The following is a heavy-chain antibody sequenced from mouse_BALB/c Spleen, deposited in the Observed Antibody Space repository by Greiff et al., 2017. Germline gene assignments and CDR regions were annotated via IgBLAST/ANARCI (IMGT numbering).Heavy chain of an antibody. CDR1: GFAFSSYD. V-gene: IGHV5-12-1*01. J-gene: IGHJ3*01. CDR2: ISSGGGST. CDR3: ARQDYGYGAFAY. Sequence: EVKLVESGGGLVKPGGSLKLSCAASGFAFSSYDMSWVRQTPEKRLEWVAYISSGGGSTYYPDTVKGRFTISRDNAKNTLYLQMSSLKSEDTAMYYCARQDYGYGAFAYWGQGTLVTVSA. D-gene: IGHD2-2*01.